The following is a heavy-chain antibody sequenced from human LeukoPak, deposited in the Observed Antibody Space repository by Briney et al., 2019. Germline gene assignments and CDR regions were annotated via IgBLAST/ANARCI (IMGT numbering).Heavy chain of an antibody. CDR3: ARGARYGGNIDY. D-gene: IGHD4-23*01. Sequence: SETLSLTCTVSGGSISSGGYYWSWIRQHPGKGLEWIGYIYYSGSTYYNPSLKSRVTISVDTSKNQFSLKLSSVTAADTAVYYCARGARYGGNIDYWGQGTLVTVSS. V-gene: IGHV4-31*03. J-gene: IGHJ4*02. CDR2: IYYSGST. CDR1: GGSISSGGYY.